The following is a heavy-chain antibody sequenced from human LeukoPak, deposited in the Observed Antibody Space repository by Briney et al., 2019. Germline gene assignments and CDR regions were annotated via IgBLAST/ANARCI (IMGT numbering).Heavy chain of an antibody. Sequence: PGGSLRLSCAASGFTFSSYAMSWVRQAPGKGLEWVSAISGSGGSTYYADSVKGRFTISRDNSKNTLYLQMNSLRAEDTAVYYCAKDIDSSGYLRGTFDYWGQGTLVTVSS. D-gene: IGHD3-22*01. CDR2: ISGSGGST. CDR3: AKDIDSSGYLRGTFDY. J-gene: IGHJ4*02. V-gene: IGHV3-23*01. CDR1: GFTFSSYA.